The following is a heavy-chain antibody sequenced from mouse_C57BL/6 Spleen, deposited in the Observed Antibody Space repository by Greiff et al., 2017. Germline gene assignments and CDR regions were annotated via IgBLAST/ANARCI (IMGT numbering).Heavy chain of an antibody. D-gene: IGHD3-1*01. J-gene: IGHJ2*01. CDR3: AMRATRGFDY. V-gene: IGHV1-47*01. CDR1: GYTFTTYP. CDR2: FHPYNDDT. Sequence: VKLVESGAELVKPGASVKMSCKASGYTFTTYPIEWMKQNHGKSLEWIGNFHPYNDDTKYNEKFKGKATLTVEKSSSTVYLELSRLTSYGSAVYYCAMRATRGFDYWGQGTTRTVSS.